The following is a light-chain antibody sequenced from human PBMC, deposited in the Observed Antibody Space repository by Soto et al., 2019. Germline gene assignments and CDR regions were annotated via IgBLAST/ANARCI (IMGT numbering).Light chain of an antibody. CDR1: QSVSSGH. V-gene: IGKV3-20*01. J-gene: IGKJ1*01. CDR2: GAS. Sequence: EKVFTKSPCTLSLSPEERATLSCRSSQSVSSGHLAWYQQKPGQAPRLLIYGASSRATGIPDRFSGSGSGTDFALTINRLEPEDFAVYYCQQYGSSPWTFGQGSKV. CDR3: QQYGSSPWT.